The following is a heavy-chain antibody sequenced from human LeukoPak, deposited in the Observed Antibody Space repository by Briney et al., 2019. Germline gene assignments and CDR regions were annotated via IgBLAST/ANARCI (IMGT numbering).Heavy chain of an antibody. V-gene: IGHV1-2*02. J-gene: IGHJ6*02. CDR3: ARATVTTGGYYYGMDV. D-gene: IGHD4-17*01. CDR1: GYTFTRYY. Sequence: ASVKVSCKASGYTFTRYYMHWVRQAPGQGLEWMGWINPNSGGTNYAQKFQGRVTMTRDTSISTAYMELSRLRSDDTAVYYCARATVTTGGYYYGMDVWGQGTTVTVSS. CDR2: INPNSGGT.